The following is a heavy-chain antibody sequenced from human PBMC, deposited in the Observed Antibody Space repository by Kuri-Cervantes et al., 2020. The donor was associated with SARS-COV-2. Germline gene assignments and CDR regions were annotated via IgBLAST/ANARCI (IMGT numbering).Heavy chain of an antibody. CDR3: ARGGLRYFDWLPDQDYFDY. Sequence: SETLSLTCTVSGGSISSHYWSWIRQPPGKGLEWIGYIYYSGSTNYNPSLKSRVTISVDASKNQFSLKLSSVTAADTAVYYCARGGLRYFDWLPDQDYFDYWGQGTLVTVSS. D-gene: IGHD3-9*01. CDR1: GGSISSHY. J-gene: IGHJ4*02. V-gene: IGHV4-59*08. CDR2: IYYSGST.